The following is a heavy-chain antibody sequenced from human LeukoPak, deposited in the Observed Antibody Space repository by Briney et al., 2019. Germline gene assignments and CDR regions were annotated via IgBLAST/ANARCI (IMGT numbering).Heavy chain of an antibody. CDR3: ASGADSSNYFLYY. D-gene: IGHD3-22*01. V-gene: IGHV4-34*01. J-gene: IGHJ4*02. CDR2: INHSGST. CDR1: GGSFSGYY. Sequence: PSETLSLTCAVYGGSFSGYYWSWIRQPPGKGLEWIGEINHSGSTNYNPSLKSRVAISVDTSKNQFSLRLSYVTAADTAVYYCASGADSSNYFLYYWGQGILVTVSS.